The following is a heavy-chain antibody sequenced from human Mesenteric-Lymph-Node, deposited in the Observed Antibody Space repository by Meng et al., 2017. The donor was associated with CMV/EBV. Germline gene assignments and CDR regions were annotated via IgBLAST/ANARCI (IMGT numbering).Heavy chain of an antibody. CDR2: ISYDGSNK. J-gene: IGHJ6*02. CDR3: ARGLCGGDCSTNYYYYGMDV. V-gene: IGHV3-30-3*01. CDR1: GFTFSSYA. Sequence: GGSLRLSCAASGFTFSSYAMSWVRQAPGKGLEWVAVISYDGSNKYYADSVKGRFTISRDNSKNTLYLQMNSLRAEDTAVYYCARGLCGGDCSTNYYYYGMDVWGQGTTVTVSS. D-gene: IGHD2-21*01.